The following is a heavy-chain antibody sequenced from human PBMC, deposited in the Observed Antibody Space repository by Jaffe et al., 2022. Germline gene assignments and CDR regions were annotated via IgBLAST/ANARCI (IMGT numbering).Heavy chain of an antibody. D-gene: IGHD3-10*01. V-gene: IGHV3-48*03. CDR3: TRGKFHGSGSYYIY. CDR1: GFTFSGYE. CDR2: IGTDVNNI. J-gene: IGHJ4*02. Sequence: EVQLVESGGVLVQPGGSLRLSCAASGFTFSGYEMNWVRQAPGKGLEWVSYIGTDVNNIYYKDSVKGRFTISRDNAKNSLYLQMNSLRAEDTAVYYCTRGKFHGSGSYYIYWGQGTLVTVSS.